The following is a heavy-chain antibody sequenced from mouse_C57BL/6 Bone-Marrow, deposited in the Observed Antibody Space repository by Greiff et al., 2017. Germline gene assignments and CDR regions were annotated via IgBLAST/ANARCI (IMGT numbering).Heavy chain of an antibody. V-gene: IGHV5-17*01. CDR3: TRLGDYLPWFAY. CDR2: ISRGSSTI. CDR1: GFTFSDYG. J-gene: IGHJ3*01. D-gene: IGHD2-4*01. Sequence: EVKLVESGGGLVKPGGSLKLSCAASGFTFSDYGMHWVRQAPEKGLEWVAYISRGSSTIYYADTVKGRFTISRDNAKNTLFMQMTSLRSEDTAMYCCTRLGDYLPWFAYWGQGTLVTVSA.